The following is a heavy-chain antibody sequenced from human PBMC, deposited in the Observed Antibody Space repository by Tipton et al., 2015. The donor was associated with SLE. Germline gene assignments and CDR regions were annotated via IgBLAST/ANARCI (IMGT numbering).Heavy chain of an antibody. CDR3: ARETPPAYCSGGSCINWFDP. J-gene: IGHJ5*02. V-gene: IGHV4-38-2*02. CDR2: IYHSGST. Sequence: TLSLTCAVSGYSISSGYYWGWIRPPPGKGLEWIGNIYHSGSTYYNPSLKSRVTISVDTSKNQFSLKLSSVTAADTAVYYCARETPPAYCSGGSCINWFDPWGQGTLVTVSS. CDR1: GYSISSGYY. D-gene: IGHD2-15*01.